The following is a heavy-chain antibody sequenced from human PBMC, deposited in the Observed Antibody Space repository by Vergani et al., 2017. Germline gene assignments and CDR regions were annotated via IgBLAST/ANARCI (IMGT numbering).Heavy chain of an antibody. CDR1: GGSISSYY. CDR2: IYYSGST. D-gene: IGHD4-17*01. V-gene: IGHV4-59*01. J-gene: IGHJ5*02. CDR3: ARNSNYGDYVYWFDP. Sequence: QVQLQESGPGLVKPSETLSLTCTVSGGSISSYYWSWIRQPPGKGLEWIGYIYYSGSTNYNPSLKSRGTISVDTSNNKFSLKLSSVTAADTAVYYCARNSNYGDYVYWFDPWGQGTLVTVSS.